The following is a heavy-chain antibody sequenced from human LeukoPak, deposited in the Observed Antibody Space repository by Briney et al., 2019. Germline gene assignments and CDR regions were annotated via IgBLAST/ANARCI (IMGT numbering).Heavy chain of an antibody. V-gene: IGHV3-23*01. CDR2: ISGSGGST. CDR1: GFTFSSYA. CDR3: VKDVDTAMVTFDY. D-gene: IGHD5-18*01. J-gene: IGHJ4*02. Sequence: GGSLRLSCAASGFTFSSYAMSWVRQAPGKGLEWVSAISGSGGSTYYEDSVKGWFTISRDNSKNTLYLQMNSLRAEDTAVYYCVKDVDTAMVTFDYWGQGTLVTVSS.